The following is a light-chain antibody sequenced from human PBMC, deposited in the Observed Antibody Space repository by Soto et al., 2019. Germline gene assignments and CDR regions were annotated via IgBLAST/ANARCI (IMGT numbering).Light chain of an antibody. V-gene: IGLV2-18*02. CDR2: EVT. CDR1: SSDVGRYDR. CDR3: SSYTSSSRYI. J-gene: IGLJ1*01. Sequence: LTQPPSVSGSPGQSVTISCTGTSSDVGRYDRVSWYQQSPGTAPKLIIYEVTNRPSGVPDRFSGSKSGNTASLTISGLQAEDEADFYCSSYTSSSRYIFGTGTKVTVL.